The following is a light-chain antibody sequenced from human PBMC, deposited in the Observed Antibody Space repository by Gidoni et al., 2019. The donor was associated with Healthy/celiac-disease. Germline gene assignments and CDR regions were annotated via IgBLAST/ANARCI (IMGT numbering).Light chain of an antibody. V-gene: IGKV2-28*01. CDR2: LGS. J-gene: IGKJ4*01. CDR3: MQALQTPLT. Sequence: DIVMTQSQLSLPVTPGEPASSSCRSSQSLLHSNGYNYLDWYLQKPGQSPQLLIYLGSTRASGVPDRFSGSGSGTDFTLKISRVEAEDVGVYYCMQALQTPLTFGGGTKVEIK. CDR1: QSLLHSNGYNY.